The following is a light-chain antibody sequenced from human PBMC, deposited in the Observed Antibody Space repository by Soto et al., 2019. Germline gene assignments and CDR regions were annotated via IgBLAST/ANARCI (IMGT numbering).Light chain of an antibody. CDR2: AAS. Sequence: GDRVTITCRASQGIGVYLAWFQQKPGKVPKLLIYAASALQSGVPSRFSGSGSGTEFTLTISSLQPEDIATYYCQKYNSAPLTFGGGTRVEIK. CDR3: QKYNSAPLT. CDR1: QGIGVY. J-gene: IGKJ4*01. V-gene: IGKV1-27*01.